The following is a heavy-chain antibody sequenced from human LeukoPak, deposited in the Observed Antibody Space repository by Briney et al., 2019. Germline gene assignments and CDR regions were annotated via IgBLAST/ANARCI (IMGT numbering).Heavy chain of an antibody. CDR3: ARGAWGRDNRSNAEFVTPADI. Sequence: SETLSLTCTVCGGPLSSYYWSWIPQSPGKGVEGVGYIYYSGTTKYNPFLKSRVTISVTTSKNQFSLKLSSGTAADTAVYYCARGAWGRDNRSNAEFVTPADIWGQGTTVTVTS. D-gene: IGHD7-27*01. CDR1: GGPLSSYY. CDR2: IYYSGTT. J-gene: IGHJ3*02. V-gene: IGHV4-59*01.